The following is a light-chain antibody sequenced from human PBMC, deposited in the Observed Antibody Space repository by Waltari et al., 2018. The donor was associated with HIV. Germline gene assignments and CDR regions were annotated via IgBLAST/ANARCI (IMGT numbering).Light chain of an antibody. V-gene: IGLV3-21*04. Sequence: YVLTQPPSVSVASAPPATSSRDSWNTGGRSGSRYKQQPGQAPVLVTRYNSDRPSGIPDRISGSNSGHTATLTITSVEAGDEATYYCQVWDSSNEHVVFGGGTELTVL. CDR3: QVWDSSNEHVV. CDR1: NTGGRS. CDR2: YNS. J-gene: IGLJ3*02.